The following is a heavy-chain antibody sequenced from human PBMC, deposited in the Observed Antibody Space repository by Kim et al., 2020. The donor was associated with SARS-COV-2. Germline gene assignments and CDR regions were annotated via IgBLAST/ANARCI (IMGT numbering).Heavy chain of an antibody. CDR3: AKDRGWELLRLYFDY. Sequence: DSVKGRFTISRDNSKNTLYLQMNSLRAEDTAVYYCAKDRGWELLRLYFDYWGQGTLVTVSS. V-gene: IGHV3-23*01. D-gene: IGHD1-26*01. J-gene: IGHJ4*02.